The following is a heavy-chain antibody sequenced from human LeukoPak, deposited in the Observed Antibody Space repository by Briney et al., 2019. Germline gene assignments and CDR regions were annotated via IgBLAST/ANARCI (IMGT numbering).Heavy chain of an antibody. CDR1: GGSFSGYY. V-gene: IGHV4-34*01. CDR2: INHSGST. CDR3: ARVGSYYYDSSGYYTFNY. J-gene: IGHJ4*02. Sequence: PSETLSLTCAVYGGSFSGYYWSWIRQPPGKGLEWIGEINHSGSTNYNPSLKSRVTISVDTSKNQFSLKLSSVTAADTAVYYCARVGSYYYDSSGYYTFNYWGQGTLVTVSS. D-gene: IGHD3-22*01.